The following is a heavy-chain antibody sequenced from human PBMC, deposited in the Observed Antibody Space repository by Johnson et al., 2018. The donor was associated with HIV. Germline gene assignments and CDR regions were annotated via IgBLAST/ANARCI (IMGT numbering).Heavy chain of an antibody. CDR1: GFTFSAYG. CDR3: AKDLGHSSSWDWRLGGALDI. Sequence: QVQLVESGGGVVQPGRSLRLSCAASGFTFSAYGMHWVRQAPGKGLEWVALIWHDGNDKYYADSVKGRFTISRDNSKNTLYLQMNSLRAEDTAVYYCAKDLGHSSSWDWRLGGALDIWGQGTMVTVSS. J-gene: IGHJ3*02. V-gene: IGHV3-33*06. D-gene: IGHD6-13*01. CDR2: IWHDGNDK.